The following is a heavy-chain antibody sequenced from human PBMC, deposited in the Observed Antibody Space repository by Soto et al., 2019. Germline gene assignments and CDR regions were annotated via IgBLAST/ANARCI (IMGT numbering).Heavy chain of an antibody. CDR2: INPATGAA. J-gene: IGHJ3*02. V-gene: IGHV1-2*02. CDR3: ARGGGVGVAGSAAFDM. D-gene: IGHD3-3*01. CDR1: GYPVTAYY. Sequence: QLHLVQSGAVVKKPGASVTVSCSASGYPVTAYYMHWVRQAPGRGLEWMGGINPATGAAKFTQPFPGRVTMARDTSTSTGFMELGGLASEDTAGFYWARGGGVGVAGSAAFDMWGQGTLVTVSS.